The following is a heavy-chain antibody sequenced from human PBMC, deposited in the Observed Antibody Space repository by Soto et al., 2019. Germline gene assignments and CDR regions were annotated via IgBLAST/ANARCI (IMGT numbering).Heavy chain of an antibody. CDR3: AASGRVVLRLESKDTDGVDI. J-gene: IGHJ3*02. V-gene: IGHV1-69*01. CDR2: IIPLFNVA. D-gene: IGHD1-1*01. CDR1: GGTFSNFA. Sequence: QVQLVQSGPEVKKPGSSVKVSCEASGGTFSNFAVNWVRQAPGQGLEWVGGIIPLFNVAKYAQKFEGRVIIVADDSARTAYMYVARVMSAHPAVYYRAASGRVVLRLESKDTDGVDIWAPG.